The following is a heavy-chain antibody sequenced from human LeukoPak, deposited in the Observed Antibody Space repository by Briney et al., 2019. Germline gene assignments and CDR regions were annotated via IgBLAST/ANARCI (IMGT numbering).Heavy chain of an antibody. Sequence: SETLSLTCTVSGGSISSYYWSWIRQPPGKGLEWIGYIYYSGSTNYNPSLKSRVTISVDTSKNQFSPKLSSVTAADTAVYYCARQPVPGYFDLWGRGTLVTVSS. CDR2: IYYSGST. CDR1: GGSISSYY. V-gene: IGHV4-59*01. J-gene: IGHJ2*01. CDR3: ARQPVPGYFDL. D-gene: IGHD2-2*01.